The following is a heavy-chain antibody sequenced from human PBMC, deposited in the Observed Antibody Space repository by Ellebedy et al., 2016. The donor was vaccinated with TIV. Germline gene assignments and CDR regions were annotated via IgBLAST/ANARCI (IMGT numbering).Heavy chain of an antibody. Sequence: GESLKISXAASGFSFSWHWMHWVRQAPGKGLVWVSRTNSDGGITNYADSVKGRFTISRDNAKNTLYLQMNSLRAEDTAVYYCVRARPYCGGDCYSFGNWGQGSLVTVSS. CDR2: TNSDGGIT. CDR3: VRARPYCGGDCYSFGN. J-gene: IGHJ4*02. D-gene: IGHD2-21*02. CDR1: GFSFSWHW. V-gene: IGHV3-74*01.